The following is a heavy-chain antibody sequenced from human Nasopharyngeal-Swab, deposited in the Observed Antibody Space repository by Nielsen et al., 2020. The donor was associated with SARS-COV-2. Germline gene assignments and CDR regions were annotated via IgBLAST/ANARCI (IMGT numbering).Heavy chain of an antibody. CDR1: GFTFGDYA. CDR3: ARSVGSFYGQGAFDI. V-gene: IGHV3-49*01. CDR2: IRSTTYGGAP. J-gene: IGHJ3*02. D-gene: IGHD1-26*01. Sequence: GESLKISCTTSGFTFGDYAMSRFRQAPGKGPEWVAFIRSTTYGGAPEYAASVKGRFTISRDGAESIAYLQMNSLETEDTGVYYCARSVGSFYGQGAFDIWGQGTMVTVSS.